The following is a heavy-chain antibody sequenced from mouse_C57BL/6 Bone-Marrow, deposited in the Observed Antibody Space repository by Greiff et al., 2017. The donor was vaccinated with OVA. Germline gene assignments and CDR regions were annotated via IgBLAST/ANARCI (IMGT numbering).Heavy chain of an antibody. D-gene: IGHD1-1*01. CDR3: ARGCITTVVAWYFDV. Sequence: QVQLQQPGAELVMPGASVKLSCKASGYTFTSYWMHWVKQRPGQGLEWIGEIDPSDSYTNYNQKFKGKSTLTVDKSSSTAYMQLSSLTSEDSAVYYCARGCITTVVAWYFDVWGTGTTVTVSS. CDR2: IDPSDSYT. V-gene: IGHV1-69*01. CDR1: GYTFTSYW. J-gene: IGHJ1*03.